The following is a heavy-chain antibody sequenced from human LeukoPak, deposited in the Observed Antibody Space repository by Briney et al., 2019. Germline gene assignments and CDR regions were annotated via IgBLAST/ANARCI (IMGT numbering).Heavy chain of an antibody. CDR1: GYSFTSYW. D-gene: IGHD2-8*01. V-gene: IGHV5-51*01. CDR2: IYPGDSDT. J-gene: IGHJ6*02. Sequence: GESLKISCKGSGYSFTSYWIGWVRQMPGKGLEWMGIIYPGDSDTRYSPSFQGQVTISADKSISTAYLQWSSLKASDTAMYYCARISSLVLYYYYYGMDVWGQGTTVSVSS. CDR3: ARISSLVLYYYYYGMDV.